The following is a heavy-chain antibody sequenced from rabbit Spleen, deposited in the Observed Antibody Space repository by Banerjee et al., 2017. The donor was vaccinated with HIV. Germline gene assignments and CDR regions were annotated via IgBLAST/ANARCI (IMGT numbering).Heavy chain of an antibody. CDR1: GFSFSSRYY. CDR2: IYSGSSADT. CDR3: ARETSSGWGIISFYFSL. J-gene: IGHJ4*01. D-gene: IGHD4-1*01. Sequence: QSLEESGGDLVKPGASLTLTCTASGFSFSSRYYLCWVRQAPGKGLEWIACIYSGSSADTCYASWAKGRFTISKTSSPTVTLQMTSLTAADTATYFCARETSSGWGIISFYFSLWGPGTLVTVS. V-gene: IGHV1S40*01.